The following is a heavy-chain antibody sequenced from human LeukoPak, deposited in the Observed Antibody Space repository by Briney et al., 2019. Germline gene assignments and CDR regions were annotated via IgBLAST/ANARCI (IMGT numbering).Heavy chain of an antibody. Sequence: GGSLRLSCAVSGITLNNYGMTWVRQAPGKGLERVAGISDSGGSTKYADSVKGRFTISRDNPKNTLYLQMNSLRAEDTAVYFCAKRGVVIRVILVGFHKEAYYFESWGQGALVTVSS. D-gene: IGHD3/OR15-3a*01. CDR3: AKRGVVIRVILVGFHKEAYYFES. J-gene: IGHJ4*02. CDR2: ISDSGGST. V-gene: IGHV3-23*01. CDR1: GITLNNYG.